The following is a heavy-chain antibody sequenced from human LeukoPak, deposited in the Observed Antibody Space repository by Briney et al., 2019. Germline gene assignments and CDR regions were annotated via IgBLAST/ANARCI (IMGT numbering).Heavy chain of an antibody. J-gene: IGHJ4*02. CDR3: ARQWPYFDY. V-gene: IGHV4-4*07. CDR2: VYTTGT. CDR1: GGSISTYY. D-gene: IGHD6-19*01. Sequence: PSETLSLTCTVSGGSISTYYWSWIRQPAGKGLEWSGHVYTTGTNYNPSLKSRVTMSVDTSKNQFSLRLSSVTAADTAVYYCARQWPYFDYWGQGTLVTVSS.